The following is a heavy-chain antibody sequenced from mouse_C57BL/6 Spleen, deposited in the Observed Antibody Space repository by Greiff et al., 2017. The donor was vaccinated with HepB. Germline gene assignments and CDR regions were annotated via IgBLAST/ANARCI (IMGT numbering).Heavy chain of an antibody. CDR3: ARRIDYYAMDY. CDR1: GYAFSSYW. J-gene: IGHJ4*01. V-gene: IGHV1-80*01. Sequence: VQLQQSGAELVKPGASVKISCKASGYAFSSYWMNWVKQRPGKGLEWIGQIYPGDGDTNYNGKFKGKAKLTADKSSSTAYMQLSSLTSEDSAVYFCARRIDYYAMDYWGQGTSVTVSS. CDR2: IYPGDGDT.